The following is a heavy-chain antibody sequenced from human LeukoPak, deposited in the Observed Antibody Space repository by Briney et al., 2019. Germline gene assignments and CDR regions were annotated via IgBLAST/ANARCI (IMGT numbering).Heavy chain of an antibody. CDR2: IYYTGNT. J-gene: IGHJ3*02. D-gene: IGHD3-22*01. Sequence: SETLSLTCTVSGGSISNYYWIWIRQPPGKGLEWIGYIYYTGNTNYNPSLKSRVTISVDTSKNQFSLKLSSVTAADTAVYYCARWNYDSSGHRPFDIWGQGTMVTVSS. CDR1: GGSISNYY. V-gene: IGHV4-59*01. CDR3: ARWNYDSSGHRPFDI.